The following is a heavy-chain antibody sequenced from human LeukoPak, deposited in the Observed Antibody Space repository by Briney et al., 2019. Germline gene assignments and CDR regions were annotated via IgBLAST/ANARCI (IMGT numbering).Heavy chain of an antibody. CDR1: GFTFSSYG. D-gene: IGHD6-13*01. V-gene: IGHV3-33*01. J-gene: IGHJ6*02. CDR3: AREVGGSSWFHLYYYYGMDV. Sequence: AGGSLRLSCAASGFTFSSYGMHWVRQAPGKGLEWVAVIWYDGSNKYYADSVKGRFTISRDNSKNTLYLQMNSLRAEDTAVYYCAREVGGSSWFHLYYYYGMDVWGQGTTVTVS. CDR2: IWYDGSNK.